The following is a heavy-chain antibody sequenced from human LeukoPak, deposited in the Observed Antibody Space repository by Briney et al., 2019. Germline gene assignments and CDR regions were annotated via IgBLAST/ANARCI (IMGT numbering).Heavy chain of an antibody. CDR2: IYNSGST. Sequence: SETLSLTCTVSGGSISSYDWSWTRQPPGKGLEWIGYIYNSGSTNYNPSLKSRVTISVDTSKTQFSLTLSSVTTADTAVYYCARDRGRQVSYYYGMDVWGQGTTVTVSS. D-gene: IGHD3-16*01. J-gene: IGHJ6*02. V-gene: IGHV4-59*01. CDR1: GGSISSYD. CDR3: ARDRGRQVSYYYGMDV.